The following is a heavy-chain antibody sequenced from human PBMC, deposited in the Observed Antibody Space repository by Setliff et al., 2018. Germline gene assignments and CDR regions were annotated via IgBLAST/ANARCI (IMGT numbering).Heavy chain of an antibody. V-gene: IGHV5-51*01. CDR3: ARQAISGSDAFDI. CDR2: IYPGDSDT. J-gene: IGHJ3*02. Sequence: GESLKISCKGSGYTFTNYWIGWVRQMPGKGLEWMGIIYPGDSDTRYSPSFQGQVTISADKSISIAYLQWSCLKASDTAMYYCARQAISGSDAFDIWGQGTLVTVSS. CDR1: GYTFTNYW. D-gene: IGHD3-3*01.